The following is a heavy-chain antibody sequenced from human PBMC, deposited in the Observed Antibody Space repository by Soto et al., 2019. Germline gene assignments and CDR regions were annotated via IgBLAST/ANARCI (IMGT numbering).Heavy chain of an antibody. CDR3: ARHKSGYSYGPSDDAFDI. Sequence: GECPTICNRVSGYSLTSYWIGWVRQLPGKGLEWMGIIYPGDSDTRYSPSFQGQVTISADKSISTAYLQWSSLKASDTAMYYCARHKSGYSYGPSDDAFDIWGQGTMVTVSS. CDR2: IYPGDSDT. J-gene: IGHJ3*02. CDR1: GYSLTSYW. D-gene: IGHD5-18*01. V-gene: IGHV5-51*01.